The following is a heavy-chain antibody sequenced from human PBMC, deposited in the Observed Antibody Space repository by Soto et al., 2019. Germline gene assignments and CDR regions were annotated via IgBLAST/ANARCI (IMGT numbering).Heavy chain of an antibody. D-gene: IGHD6-13*01. CDR2: IYYSGST. V-gene: IGHV4-59*01. Sequence: SEILCLPCTVSGGSISSYYGSWIRQPPGKGLEWIGYIYYSGSTNSNPSLKSRVTISVDTYKNQFSLKLSSVTAADTAVYYCARDGGAAAHKGGTDVWGQGTTVTVSS. CDR1: GGSISSYY. J-gene: IGHJ6*02. CDR3: ARDGGAAAHKGGTDV.